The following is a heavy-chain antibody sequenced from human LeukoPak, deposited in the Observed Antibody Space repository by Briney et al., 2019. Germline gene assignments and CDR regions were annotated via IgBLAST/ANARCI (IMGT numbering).Heavy chain of an antibody. D-gene: IGHD4-17*01. Sequence: GGSLRLSCAASGFTVSKNYYMNWVRQAPGKGREWVSVIYSAGSTYYANSVKGRFTISRDNSKNTLYLQMNGLRAEDTAVYYCARARGMDDYGDFRIKWGQGTLVTVSS. CDR1: GFTVSKNY. V-gene: IGHV3-53*01. J-gene: IGHJ4*02. CDR2: IYSAGST. CDR3: ARARGMDDYGDFRIK.